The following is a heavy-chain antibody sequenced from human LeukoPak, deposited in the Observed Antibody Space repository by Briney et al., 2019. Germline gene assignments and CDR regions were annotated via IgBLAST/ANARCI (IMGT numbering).Heavy chain of an antibody. V-gene: IGHV1-46*01. Sequence: ASVNVSCKASGYTFINYYIHWVRQAPGQGLEWMGIMNPSGGSTIYAQKLQGRVTMTRDTSTSTAYVELSSLRSEDTAVYYCARDEGMDWFDPWGQGTLVTVSS. D-gene: IGHD3-10*01. CDR2: MNPSGGST. CDR1: GYTFINYY. CDR3: ARDEGMDWFDP. J-gene: IGHJ5*02.